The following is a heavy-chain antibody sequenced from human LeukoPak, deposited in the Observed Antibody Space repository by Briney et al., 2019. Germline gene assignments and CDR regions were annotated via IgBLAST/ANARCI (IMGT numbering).Heavy chain of an antibody. CDR3: ARDRGHVALSYFEY. Sequence: ASVNVSCKASGYTFSSYGISWVRQAPGQGLEWMGWISTYNDNTNYAQKFQGRVTMTTDTSTSTTYMELRSLRSDDTALYYCARDRGHVALSYFEYWGQGTLVTVSS. J-gene: IGHJ4*02. CDR2: ISTYNDNT. CDR1: GYTFSSYG. D-gene: IGHD5-12*01. V-gene: IGHV1-18*01.